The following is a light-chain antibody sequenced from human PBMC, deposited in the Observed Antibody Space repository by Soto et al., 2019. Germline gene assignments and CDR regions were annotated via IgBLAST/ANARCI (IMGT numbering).Light chain of an antibody. CDR3: QQYDNLPPLT. V-gene: IGKV1-33*01. Sequence: DIPMTQSPSSLYASVGDRVTITCQASQDISNYLNWYQQKPGKAPKLLIYDASNLETGVPSRFSGSGSGTDFTFTISSLQPEDIATYYCQQYDNLPPLTFGGGTKVEIK. J-gene: IGKJ4*01. CDR2: DAS. CDR1: QDISNY.